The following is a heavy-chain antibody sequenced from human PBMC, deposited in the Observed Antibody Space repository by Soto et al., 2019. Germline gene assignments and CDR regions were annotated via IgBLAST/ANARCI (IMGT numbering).Heavy chain of an antibody. CDR1: GGSISSGGYY. V-gene: IGHV4-31*03. J-gene: IGHJ5*02. D-gene: IGHD5-18*01. Sequence: LSLTCTVSGGSISSGGYYWSWIRQHPGKGLEWIGYTYYSGSTYYNPSLKSRVTISVDTSKNQFSLKLSSVTAADTAVYYCARRNTAMGRNRFDPCGQGTLVTVSS. CDR3: ARRNTAMGRNRFDP. CDR2: TYYSGST.